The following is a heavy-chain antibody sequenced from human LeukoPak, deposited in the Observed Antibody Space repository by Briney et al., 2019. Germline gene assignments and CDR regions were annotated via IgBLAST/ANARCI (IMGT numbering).Heavy chain of an antibody. Sequence: EASVKVSCKASGYTFTGYYMHWVRQAPGQGLEWMGWINPNSGGTNYAQKFQGRVTMTRDTSISTAYMELSRLRSDDTAVYYCARANWSPYYYDSSGSPLDYWGQGTLVTVSS. CDR1: GYTFTGYY. D-gene: IGHD3-22*01. CDR2: INPNSGGT. V-gene: IGHV1-2*02. CDR3: ARANWSPYYYDSSGSPLDY. J-gene: IGHJ4*02.